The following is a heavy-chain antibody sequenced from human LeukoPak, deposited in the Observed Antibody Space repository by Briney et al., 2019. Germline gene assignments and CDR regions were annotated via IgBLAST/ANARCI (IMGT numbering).Heavy chain of an antibody. CDR3: ARQGLAAPRIHASGYYYYHMDV. D-gene: IGHD6-6*01. J-gene: IGHJ6*03. V-gene: IGHV5-51*01. CDR2: IYPGDSDT. Sequence: PGESLKISCKGSGYSFTNYWIGWVRQMPGKGLEWMGIIYPGDSDTRYSPSFQGQVTISADKSISTAYLQWSSLKASDTAMYYCARQGLAAPRIHASGYYYYHMDVWGKGTTVTVSS. CDR1: GYSFTNYW.